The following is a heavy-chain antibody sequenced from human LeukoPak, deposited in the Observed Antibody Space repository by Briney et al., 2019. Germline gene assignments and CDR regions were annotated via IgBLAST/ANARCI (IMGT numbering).Heavy chain of an antibody. V-gene: IGHV4-59*11. D-gene: IGHD6-13*01. CDR3: ARSIRRGIAAAGFDY. CDR1: GGSISSHY. CDR2: IYYSGST. Sequence: SETLSLTCTVSGGSISSHYWSWIRQPPGKGLEWIGYIYYSGSTNYNPSLKSRVTISVDTSKNQISLKLSSVTAADTAVYYCARSIRRGIAAAGFDYWGQGTLVTVSS. J-gene: IGHJ4*02.